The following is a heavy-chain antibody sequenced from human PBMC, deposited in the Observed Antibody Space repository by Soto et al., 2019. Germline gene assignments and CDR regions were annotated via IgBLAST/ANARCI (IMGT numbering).Heavy chain of an antibody. D-gene: IGHD3-16*01. Sequence: QVQLVQSGAEVKKPGASVKVSCKASGYTFTNFGISWVRQAPGQGLEWMGWISAYNGNTNYAQNFQGRVTMTTDTSTSTGYMELRSLRSDDMAVYYCERGGTPIDYWGQGTLVIVSS. CDR1: GYTFTNFG. CDR3: ERGGTPIDY. J-gene: IGHJ4*02. CDR2: ISAYNGNT. V-gene: IGHV1-18*03.